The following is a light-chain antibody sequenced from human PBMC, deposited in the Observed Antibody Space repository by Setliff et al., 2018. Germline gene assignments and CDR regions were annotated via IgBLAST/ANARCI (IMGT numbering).Light chain of an antibody. CDR1: SSDVGSYDL. J-gene: IGLJ1*01. Sequence: QSALAQPASVSGSPGQSITISCSGTSSDVGSYDLVSWYQQHPGTAPKLIISDVNNQPSGVSNRFSGSKSGNTASLTISGLQAEDEAAYYCCAYTGSSTYVFGTGTKVTVL. V-gene: IGLV2-14*01. CDR2: DVN. CDR3: CAYTGSSTYV.